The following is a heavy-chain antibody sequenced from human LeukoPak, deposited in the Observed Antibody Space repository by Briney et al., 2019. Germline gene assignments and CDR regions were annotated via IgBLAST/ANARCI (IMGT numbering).Heavy chain of an antibody. D-gene: IGHD1-1*01. CDR1: GFTFSSYT. J-gene: IGHJ4*02. CDR2: ISGSNSYI. Sequence: GGSLRLSCAASGFTFSSYTMHWIRQAPGKGLEWVSSISGSNSYIFYADSVKGRFTVSRDNAKDSLYLQMNSLRAEGTAVYYCTRALTTLTYEGYWGQGTLVTVSS. CDR3: TRALTTLTYEGY. V-gene: IGHV3-21*01.